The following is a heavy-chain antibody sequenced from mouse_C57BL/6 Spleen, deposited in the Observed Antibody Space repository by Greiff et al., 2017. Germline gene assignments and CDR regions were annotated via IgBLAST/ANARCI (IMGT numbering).Heavy chain of an antibody. CDR2: IHPNSGST. CDR1: GYTFTSYW. J-gene: IGHJ2*01. Sequence: QVQLQQPGAELVKPGASVKLSCKASGYTFTSYWMHWVKQRPGQGLEWIGMIHPNSGSTNYNEKFKSKATLTVDKSSSTAYMQLSSLTSEDSAVYYCARDGATVVEGYFDYWGQGTILTVSS. D-gene: IGHD1-1*01. CDR3: ARDGATVVEGYFDY. V-gene: IGHV1-64*01.